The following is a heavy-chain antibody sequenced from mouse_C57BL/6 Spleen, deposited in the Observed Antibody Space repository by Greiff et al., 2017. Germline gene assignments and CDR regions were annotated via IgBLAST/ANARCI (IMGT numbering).Heavy chain of an antibody. J-gene: IGHJ4*01. V-gene: IGHV1-20*01. CDR1: GYSFTGYF. Sequence: VQLQQSGPELVKPGDSVKISCKASGYSFTGYFMNWVMQSHGKSLEWIGRINPYNGDTFYNQKFKGKATLTVDKSSSTAHMELRSLTSEDSAVYYCARSGSNYPYAMDYWGQGTSVTVSS. CDR2: INPYNGDT. CDR3: ARSGSNYPYAMDY. D-gene: IGHD2-5*01.